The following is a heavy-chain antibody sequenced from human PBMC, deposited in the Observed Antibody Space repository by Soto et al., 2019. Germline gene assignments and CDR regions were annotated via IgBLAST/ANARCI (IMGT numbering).Heavy chain of an antibody. CDR2: ISYDGSNK. Sequence: PGGSLRLSCAASGFTFSSYAMHWVRQAPGKGLEWVAVISYDGSNKYYADPVKGRFTISRDNSKNTLYLQMNSLRAEDTAVYYCARDLGVPPYYYYYYGMDVWGQGTTVTVSS. CDR1: GFTFSSYA. CDR3: ARDLGVPPYYYYYYGMDV. V-gene: IGHV3-30-3*01. J-gene: IGHJ6*02. D-gene: IGHD2-8*01.